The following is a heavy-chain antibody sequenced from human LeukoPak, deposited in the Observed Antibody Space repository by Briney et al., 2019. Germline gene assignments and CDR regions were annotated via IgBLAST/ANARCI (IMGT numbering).Heavy chain of an antibody. Sequence: GASVTVSCKASGYTFTSYGISWVRQAPGQGLEWMGWISAYNGNTNYTQKLLGRVTMTTDTSTSTAYMELRSLRSDDTAVYYCARVIPGISGWGYDFWSGYSPDAFDIWGQGTMVTVSS. V-gene: IGHV1-18*01. CDR1: GYTFTSYG. CDR3: ARVIPGISGWGYDFWSGYSPDAFDI. D-gene: IGHD3-3*01. CDR2: ISAYNGNT. J-gene: IGHJ3*02.